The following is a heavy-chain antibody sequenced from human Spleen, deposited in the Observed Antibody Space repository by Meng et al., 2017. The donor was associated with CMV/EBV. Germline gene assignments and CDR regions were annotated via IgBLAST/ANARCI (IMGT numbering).Heavy chain of an antibody. CDR2: INPSGGRA. V-gene: IGHV1-46*04. Sequence: ASVKVSCKASGYTFTSNYIHWVRQAPGQGLEWMGIINPSGGRATYAKKWQGRVTMTRDASTSTVYMELSSLRSEDTAIYYCARGGIFGVTTIDPWGQGTLVTVSS. CDR3: ARGGIFGVTTIDP. J-gene: IGHJ5*02. CDR1: GYTFTSNY. D-gene: IGHD3-3*01.